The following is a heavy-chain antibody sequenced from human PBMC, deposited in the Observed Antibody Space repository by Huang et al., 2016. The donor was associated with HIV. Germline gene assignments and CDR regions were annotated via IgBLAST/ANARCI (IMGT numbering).Heavy chain of an antibody. CDR3: ARKVHFLGSGVIFT. V-gene: IGHV4-34*02. J-gene: IGHJ4*02. CDR2: INHSGNT. CDR1: GGSFSGYY. D-gene: IGHD3-10*01. Sequence: QVHLQQWGTGLLKPSETLSLTCAVYGGSFSGYYGTWIRQPPGKGLEWIGEINHSGNTNYNPSLMSRVTISVDTSKNQFSLNIASVTAADTALYYWARKVHFLGSGVIFTWGQGTLVTVSP.